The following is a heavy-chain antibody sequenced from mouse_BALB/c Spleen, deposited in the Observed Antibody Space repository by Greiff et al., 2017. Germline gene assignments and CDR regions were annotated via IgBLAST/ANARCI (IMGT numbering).Heavy chain of an antibody. V-gene: IGHV5-9-3*01. CDR3: ARVITSPDYYAMDY. CDR2: ISSGGSYT. Sequence: EVQLVESGGGLVKPGGSLKLSCAASGFTFSSYAMSWVRQTPEKRLEWVATISSGGSYTYYPDSVKGRFTISRDNAKNTLYLQMSSLRSEDTAMYYCARVITSPDYYAMDYWGQGTSVTVSS. D-gene: IGHD1-2*01. J-gene: IGHJ4*01. CDR1: GFTFSSYA.